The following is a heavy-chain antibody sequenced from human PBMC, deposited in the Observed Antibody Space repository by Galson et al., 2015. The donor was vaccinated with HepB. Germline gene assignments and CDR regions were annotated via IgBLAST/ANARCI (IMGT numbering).Heavy chain of an antibody. CDR3: AKDISRGVVVSDYGMDV. J-gene: IGHJ6*02. Sequence: SVKVSCKASGYTLTGYHMHWVRQAPGQGLEWMGRINPNSGGTNYAQNFQGRVTMTRDTSISTAYMDLSRLRAEDTAVYYCAKDISRGVVVSDYGMDVWGQGTTVTVSS. V-gene: IGHV1-2*06. CDR2: INPNSGGT. CDR1: GYTLTGYH. D-gene: IGHD2-21*01.